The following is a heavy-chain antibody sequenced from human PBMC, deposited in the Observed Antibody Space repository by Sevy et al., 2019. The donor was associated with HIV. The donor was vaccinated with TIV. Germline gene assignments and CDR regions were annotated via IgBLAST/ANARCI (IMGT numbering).Heavy chain of an antibody. Sequence: ASVKVSCKASGYTFTGYYMHWVRQAPGQGLEWMGWINPNSGGTNYAQKFQGRVTMTRDTSISTAYMELSRLRSDDTAVYYCARAIVGATPWFYPWGQGTLVTVSS. V-gene: IGHV1-2*02. CDR2: INPNSGGT. CDR3: ARAIVGATPWFYP. D-gene: IGHD1-26*01. CDR1: GYTFTGYY. J-gene: IGHJ5*02.